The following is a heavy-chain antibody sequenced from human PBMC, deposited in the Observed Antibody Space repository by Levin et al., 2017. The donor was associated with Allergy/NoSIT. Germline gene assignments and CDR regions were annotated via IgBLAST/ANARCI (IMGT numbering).Heavy chain of an antibody. Sequence: GESLKISCAASGFTFSSYGMHWVRQAPGKGLEWVAVISYDGSNKYYADSVKGRFTISRDNSKNTLYLQMNSLRAEDTAVYYCAKDVAGKNYYYYYYGMDVWGQGTTVTVSS. J-gene: IGHJ6*02. CDR2: ISYDGSNK. CDR3: AKDVAGKNYYYYYYGMDV. CDR1: GFTFSSYG. V-gene: IGHV3-30*18.